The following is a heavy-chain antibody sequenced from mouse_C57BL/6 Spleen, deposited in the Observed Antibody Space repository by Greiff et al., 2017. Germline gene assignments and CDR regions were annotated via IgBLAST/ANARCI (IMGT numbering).Heavy chain of an antibody. CDR1: GYAFSSSW. CDR3: ARGPSYYYGTPYFDC. CDR2: IYPGDGDT. V-gene: IGHV1-82*01. Sequence: QVQLQQSGPELVKPGASVKISCKASGYAFSSSWMNWVKQRPGKGLEWIGRIYPGDGDTNYNGKFKGKATLTADESSSTAYMQLSSLTSEDSAVYFCARGPSYYYGTPYFDCWGPGTTLTVSS. J-gene: IGHJ2*01. D-gene: IGHD1-1*01.